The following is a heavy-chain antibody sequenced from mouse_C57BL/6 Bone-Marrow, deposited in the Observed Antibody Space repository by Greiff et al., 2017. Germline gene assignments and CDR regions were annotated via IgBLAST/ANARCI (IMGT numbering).Heavy chain of an antibody. CDR3: ARGWGGYPWYFDV. CDR2: IDPSDSYT. V-gene: IGHV1-69*01. D-gene: IGHD2-2*01. J-gene: IGHJ1*03. CDR1: GYTFTSYW. Sequence: QVQLQQPGAELVMPGASVKLSCKASGYTFTSYWMHWVKQRPGQGLEWIGEIDPSDSYTNYNQKFKGKSTLTVDKSSSTAYMQLSSLTSEDSAVXYCARGWGGYPWYFDVWGTGTTVTVSS.